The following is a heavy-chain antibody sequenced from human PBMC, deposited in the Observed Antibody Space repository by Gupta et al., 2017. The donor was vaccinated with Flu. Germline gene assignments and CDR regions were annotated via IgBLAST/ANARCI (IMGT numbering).Heavy chain of an antibody. V-gene: IGHV3-23*01. CDR2: ISGSGGST. J-gene: IGHJ4*02. CDR3: AKGRSSYGDYALS. CDR1: GFTFSSYA. D-gene: IGHD4-17*01. Sequence: EVQLLESGGGLVQPGGSLRLSCAASGFTFSSYAMSWVRQAPGKGLEWFSAISGSGGSTYYADSVKGRFTISRDNSKNTLYLQMNSLRAEDTAVYYCAKGRSSYGDYALSWGQGTLVTVSS.